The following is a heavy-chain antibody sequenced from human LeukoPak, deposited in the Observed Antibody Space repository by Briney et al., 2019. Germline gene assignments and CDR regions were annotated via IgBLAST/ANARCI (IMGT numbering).Heavy chain of an antibody. CDR1: GFTVSSNY. V-gene: IGHV3-66*01. J-gene: IGHJ4*02. D-gene: IGHD4-17*01. CDR2: IYSGGNT. Sequence: GGSLRLSCAASGFTVSSNYMSWVRQAPGKGLEWVSIIYSGGNTFYADSVRGRFTNSRDNSKNTLYLQMNSLRAEDTAVYYCARAGYGDYEDYFDYWGQGTLVTVSS. CDR3: ARAGYGDYEDYFDY.